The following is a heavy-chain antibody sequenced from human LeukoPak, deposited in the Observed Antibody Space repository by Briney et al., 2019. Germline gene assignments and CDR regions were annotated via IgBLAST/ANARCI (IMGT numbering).Heavy chain of an antibody. CDR3: ARVLFRGSSRFDY. J-gene: IGHJ4*02. CDR1: GYTFTDNY. D-gene: IGHD1-26*01. Sequence: GASVKVSCKASGYTFTDNYIHWVRQAPGQGLEWMGRINPNSGATNYAQNFLGRVTMARDTPISTAYMELNSLTSDDTAVYYCARVLFRGSSRFDYWGQGTLVIVSS. V-gene: IGHV1-2*06. CDR2: INPNSGAT.